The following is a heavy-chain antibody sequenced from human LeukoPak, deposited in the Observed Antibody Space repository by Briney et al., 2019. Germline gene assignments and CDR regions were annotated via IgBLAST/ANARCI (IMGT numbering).Heavy chain of an antibody. D-gene: IGHD2-2*02. V-gene: IGHV1-69*01. CDR3: ARGLSVYCSSTSCYTRFSFYQYGMDL. CDR2: IIPIFDTA. J-gene: IGHJ6*02. CDR1: GGTFSSYA. Sequence: SVKVSCKASGGTFSSYATSWGRQAPGRGREWMGGIIPIFDTANYTQNFKGRVTITANESTTTAYMGLTRLRSEDTAVYYCARGLSVYCSSTSCYTRFSFYQYGMDLWGQGNTVSVSS.